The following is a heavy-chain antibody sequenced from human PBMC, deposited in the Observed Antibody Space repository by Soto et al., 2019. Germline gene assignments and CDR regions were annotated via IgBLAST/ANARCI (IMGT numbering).Heavy chain of an antibody. CDR1: GGTFSNYA. CDR2: IIPVFGTV. CDR3: ARDNPYTNSFGNWFEP. D-gene: IGHD6-13*01. V-gene: IGHV1-69*01. Sequence: QVRLVQSGAEVKKPGSSVKVSCMASGGTFSNYAITWLRLAPGQGLERLGGIIPVFGTVNYAQKFQGRVTITADESTSTDDMELNRLRSEDTAVSYWARDNPYTNSFGNWFEPWGQGTLVIVSA. J-gene: IGHJ5*02.